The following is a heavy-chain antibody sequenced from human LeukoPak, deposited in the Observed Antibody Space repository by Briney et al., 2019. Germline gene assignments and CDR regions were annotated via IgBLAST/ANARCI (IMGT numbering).Heavy chain of an antibody. Sequence: GGSLRLSCVASGFTVSSNYMSWVRQAPGKGLEWVSVIYSGGSTEYADSVKGRFTVPRDNSKNTLYLHMNSLRAEDTAVYYCARSSDGDYYYYFDYWGQGTLVTVSS. CDR2: IYSGGST. J-gene: IGHJ4*02. CDR3: ARSSDGDYYYYFDY. V-gene: IGHV3-66*01. CDR1: GFTVSSNY. D-gene: IGHD4-17*01.